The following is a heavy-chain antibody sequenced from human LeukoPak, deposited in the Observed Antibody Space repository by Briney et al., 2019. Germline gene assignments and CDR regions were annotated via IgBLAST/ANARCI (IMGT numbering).Heavy chain of an antibody. CDR2: IKQDGSEK. CDR1: GFTFSSYW. D-gene: IGHD3-10*01. V-gene: IGHV3-7*04. Sequence: GGSLRLSCAASGFTFSSYWMSWVRQAPGKGLEWVANIKQDGSEKYYVDSVKGRFTISSDNSKNTLYLQMISLRAEDTAVYYGGRGGVITPIAVFVIRGQGTMVPVSS. CDR3: GRGGVITPIAVFVI. J-gene: IGHJ3*02.